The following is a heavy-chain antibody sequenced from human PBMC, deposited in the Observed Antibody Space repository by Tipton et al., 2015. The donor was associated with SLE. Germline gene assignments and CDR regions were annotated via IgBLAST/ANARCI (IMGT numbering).Heavy chain of an antibody. CDR2: TYHSGST. Sequence: TLSLTCAVSGGSISSGGYSWSWIRQPPGKGLEWVGFTYHSGSTYYNPSLKSRVSISLDTSKNQFSLKMSSVTAADTAIYYCAREGDSSANFYDHGVNVWGQGTTVTVSS. J-gene: IGHJ6*02. CDR1: GGSISSGGYS. D-gene: IGHD2-21*01. V-gene: IGHV4-30-2*01. CDR3: AREGDSSANFYDHGVNV.